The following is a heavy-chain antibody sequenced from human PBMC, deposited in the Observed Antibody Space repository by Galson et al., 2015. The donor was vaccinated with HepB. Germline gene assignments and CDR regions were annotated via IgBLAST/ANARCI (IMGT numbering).Heavy chain of an antibody. D-gene: IGHD1-26*01. CDR1: GGSISSGDYY. CDR2: IYYSGST. V-gene: IGHV4-30-4*01. Sequence: TLSLTCTVSGGSISSGDYYWSWIRQPPGKGLEWIGYIYYSGSTYYNPSLKSRVTISVDTSKNQFSLKLSSVTAADTAVYYCARDGFLGGGFDYWGQGTLVTVSS. CDR3: ARDGFLGGGFDY. J-gene: IGHJ4*02.